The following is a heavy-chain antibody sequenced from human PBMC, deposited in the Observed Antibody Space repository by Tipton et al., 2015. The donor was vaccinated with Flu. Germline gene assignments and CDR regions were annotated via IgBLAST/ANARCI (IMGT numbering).Heavy chain of an antibody. D-gene: IGHD4-11*01. V-gene: IGHV4-59*07. CDR2: MYDTVNS. J-gene: IGHJ5*02. CDR3: ARRDFSNYVSDPKNWFDP. Sequence: TLSLTCTVSDDSITSYYWSWIRQPPGKGLEWIGYMYDTVNSNLNPSLKRRPTISVDSSKNQLSLKLTSVTAADTAAYYRARRDFSNYVSDPKNWFDPWGQGTLVTVSS. CDR1: DDSITSYY.